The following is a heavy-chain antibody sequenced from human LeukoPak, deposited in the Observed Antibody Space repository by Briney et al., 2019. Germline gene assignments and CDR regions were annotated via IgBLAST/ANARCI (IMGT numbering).Heavy chain of an antibody. Sequence: PGGSLRLSCAASGFTFSSYAMSWVRQAPGKGLEWVSYISSSSSTIYYADSVKGRFTISRDNGKNSLYLQMNSLRDEDTAVYYCARDAGTNLFWFDPWGQGTLVTVSS. CDR2: ISSSSSTI. J-gene: IGHJ5*02. CDR3: ARDAGTNLFWFDP. D-gene: IGHD4/OR15-4a*01. V-gene: IGHV3-48*02. CDR1: GFTFSSYA.